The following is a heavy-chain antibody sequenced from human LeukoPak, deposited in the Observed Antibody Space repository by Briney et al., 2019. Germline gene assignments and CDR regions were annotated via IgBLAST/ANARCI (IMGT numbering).Heavy chain of an antibody. V-gene: IGHV3-74*01. CDR3: ARGTFGGTHFYFDY. D-gene: IGHD3-16*01. J-gene: IGHJ4*02. CDR2: INSDGSST. CDR1: GFTFSSYW. Sequence: HPGGSLRLSCAASGFTFSSYWMHWVRHAPGKGLVWVSRINSDGSSTSYADSVKGRFTISRDNSKNTLYLQMGSLRAEDMAVYYCARGTFGGTHFYFDYWGQGTLVTVSS.